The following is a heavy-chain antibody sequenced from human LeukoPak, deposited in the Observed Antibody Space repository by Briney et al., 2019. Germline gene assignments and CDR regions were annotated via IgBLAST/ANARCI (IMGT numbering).Heavy chain of an antibody. CDR3: ARDRRCSSTSCYYFDY. J-gene: IGHJ4*02. Sequence: GGSLRLSCAASGFTFSSYWMTWVRQAPGKGLEWVADIKQDGSEKYYVDSVKGRFTISRDNAKNSLYLQMNSLRAEDTAVYYCARDRRCSSTSCYYFDYWGQGTLVTVSS. CDR1: GFTFSSYW. V-gene: IGHV3-7*04. CDR2: IKQDGSEK. D-gene: IGHD2-2*01.